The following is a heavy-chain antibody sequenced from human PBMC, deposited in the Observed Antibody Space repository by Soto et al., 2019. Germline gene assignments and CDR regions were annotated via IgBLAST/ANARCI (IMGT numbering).Heavy chain of an antibody. J-gene: IGHJ3*02. D-gene: IGHD3-10*01. Sequence: SGPTLVKPTQTLTLTCTFSGFSLSTSGVGVGWIRQPPGKALEWLALIYWDDDKRYSPSLKGRLTITKDTPKNQVVLTMTTMDPVDTATYYCAHSTYYYGSGSYNPGAFDIWGQGTMVTVS. V-gene: IGHV2-5*02. CDR1: GFSLSTSGVG. CDR2: IYWDDDK. CDR3: AHSTYYYGSGSYNPGAFDI.